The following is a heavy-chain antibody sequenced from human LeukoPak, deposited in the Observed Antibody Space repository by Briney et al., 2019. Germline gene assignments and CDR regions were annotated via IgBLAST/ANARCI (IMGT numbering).Heavy chain of an antibody. Sequence: NPSETLSLTCTVSGGSISSGDYYWSWIRQPPGKGLEWIGYIYYSGSTYYNPSLKSRVTISVDTAKNQFSLKLSSVTAADTAVYYCATDAATPLGHYFDYWGQGTLVTVSS. V-gene: IGHV4-30-4*08. CDR2: IYYSGST. CDR1: GGSISSGDYY. J-gene: IGHJ4*02. D-gene: IGHD1-26*01. CDR3: ATDAATPLGHYFDY.